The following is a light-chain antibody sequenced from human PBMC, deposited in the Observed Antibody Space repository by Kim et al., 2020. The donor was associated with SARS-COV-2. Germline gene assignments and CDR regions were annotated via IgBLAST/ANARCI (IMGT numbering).Light chain of an antibody. CDR3: QQYGNSTRT. CDR2: GAS. Sequence: EIVLTQSPGTLSLSPGERVTLSCRASQRVGSHYLAWYQQKPGQAPRLLIYGASSRATGIPDRFSGSGSGTDFTLTISRLEPEDFAVYYCQQYGNSTRTFGQGTKVEIK. J-gene: IGKJ1*01. CDR1: QRVGSHY. V-gene: IGKV3-20*01.